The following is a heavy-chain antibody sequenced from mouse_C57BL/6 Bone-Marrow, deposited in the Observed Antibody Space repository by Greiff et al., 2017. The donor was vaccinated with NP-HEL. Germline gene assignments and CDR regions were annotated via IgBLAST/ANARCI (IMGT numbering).Heavy chain of an antibody. CDR3: ARMRLGFAY. J-gene: IGHJ3*01. CDR2: INPYNGGT. Sequence: VQLQQSGPVLVKPGASMKMSCKASGYTFTDYYMNWVKQSHGKSLEWIGVINPYNGGTSYNQKFKGKATLTVDKSSSTAYMELNSLTSEDSAVYYCARMRLGFAYWGQGTLVTVSA. CDR1: GYTFTDYY. V-gene: IGHV1-19*01. D-gene: IGHD3-1*01.